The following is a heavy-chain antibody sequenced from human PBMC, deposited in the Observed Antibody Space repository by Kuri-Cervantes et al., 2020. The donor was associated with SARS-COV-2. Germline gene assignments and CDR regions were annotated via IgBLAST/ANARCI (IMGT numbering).Heavy chain of an antibody. CDR3: ARMSLLQNDAFDI. V-gene: IGHV1-18*01. D-gene: IGHD1-26*01. J-gene: IGHJ3*02. CDR1: GGTFSSYA. Sequence: ASVKVSCKTSGGTFSSYAISWVRQAPGQGLEWMGWISAYNGNTSYAQKLQGRVTMTTDTSTSTAYMELRSLRSDDTAVYYCARMSLLQNDAFDIWGQGTMVTVSS. CDR2: ISAYNGNT.